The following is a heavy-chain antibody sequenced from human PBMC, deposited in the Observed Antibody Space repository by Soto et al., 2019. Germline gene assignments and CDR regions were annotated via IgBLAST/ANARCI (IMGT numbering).Heavy chain of an antibody. CDR1: GYSFTNND. Sequence: SVKVSCKASGYSFTNNDVSWVRQATGQGLEWMGWMNPGSGDTGYAQKFQGRVTMTRDISIATAYMELSSLRSDDTAIYYCARMETFGSLNWFDPWGQGTLVTVAS. CDR3: ARMETFGSLNWFDP. D-gene: IGHD3-16*01. J-gene: IGHJ5*02. V-gene: IGHV1-8*01. CDR2: MNPGSGDT.